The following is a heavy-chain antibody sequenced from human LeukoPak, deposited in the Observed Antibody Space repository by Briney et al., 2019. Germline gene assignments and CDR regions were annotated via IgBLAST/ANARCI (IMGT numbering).Heavy chain of an antibody. CDR3: ARRGSGWYGDYNWFDP. CDR1: GGSISSYY. D-gene: IGHD6-19*01. CDR2: IYYSGST. Sequence: PSETLSLTCTVPGGSISSYYWSWIRQPPGKGLEWIGYIYYSGSTNYNPSLKSRVTISVDTSKNQFSLKLSSVTAADTAVYYCARRGSGWYGDYNWFDPWGQGTLVTVSS. V-gene: IGHV4-59*08. J-gene: IGHJ5*02.